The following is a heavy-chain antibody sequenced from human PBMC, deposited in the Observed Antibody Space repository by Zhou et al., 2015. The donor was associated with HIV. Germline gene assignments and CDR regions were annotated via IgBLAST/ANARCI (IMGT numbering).Heavy chain of an antibody. CDR2: IHYRYLNM. J-gene: IGHJ4*02. V-gene: IGHV3-11*01. CDR1: GFTFSDHW. CDR3: VRGPSYGSRPDYFDY. Sequence: VQLLESGGGLVQPGGSLRLSCTASGFTFSDHWMGWIRQAPGKGLEWLSHIHYRYLNMFYADSVKGRFTISRDNAKNSLILQMDNLRAEDTALYFCVRGPSYGSRPDYFDYWGPGLLVTVSS. D-gene: IGHD4-17*01.